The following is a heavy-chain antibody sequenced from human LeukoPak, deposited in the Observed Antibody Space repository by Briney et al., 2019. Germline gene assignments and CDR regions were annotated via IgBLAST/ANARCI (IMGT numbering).Heavy chain of an antibody. CDR1: GFTFSSYG. D-gene: IGHD1-1*01. Sequence: PGGSLRLSCAASGFTFSSYGMHWVRQAPGKGLEWVAVIWYDGSNKYYADSVKGRFTISRDNSKNTLYLQMNSLRGADTAVYYCGSALAPGVVGFDYWGQGTLVTVSS. CDR3: GSALAPGVVGFDY. J-gene: IGHJ4*02. V-gene: IGHV3-33*01. CDR2: IWYDGSNK.